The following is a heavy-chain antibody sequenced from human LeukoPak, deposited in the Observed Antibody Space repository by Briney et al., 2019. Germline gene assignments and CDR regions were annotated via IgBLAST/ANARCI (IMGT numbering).Heavy chain of an antibody. V-gene: IGHV1-3*01. Sequence: GASVKVSCKASGYTFTSYAIHWVRQAPGQRLEWMGWISAGNGNTKYSQNFQGRVTFISNTSATTAFMELSSLRSEDTAVYYCARDSSDIRSLIAHWGQGTLVTVSS. D-gene: IGHD2-15*01. CDR1: GYTFTSYA. J-gene: IGHJ1*01. CDR3: ARDSSDIRSLIAH. CDR2: ISAGNGNT.